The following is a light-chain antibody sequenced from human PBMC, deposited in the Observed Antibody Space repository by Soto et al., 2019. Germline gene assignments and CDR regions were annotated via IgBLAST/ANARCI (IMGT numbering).Light chain of an antibody. CDR3: QQTYNTPKT. CDR2: VAS. CDR1: HSISRY. V-gene: IGKV1-39*01. J-gene: IGKJ1*01. Sequence: DIQMTQSPSSLSASVGDRVTITCRASHSISRYLNWYQQKSGKAPKLLIYVASSLESGVPSRFSGGGARTEFTLTISSRRPEDFATYSCQQTYNTPKTFGQGTNVDIK.